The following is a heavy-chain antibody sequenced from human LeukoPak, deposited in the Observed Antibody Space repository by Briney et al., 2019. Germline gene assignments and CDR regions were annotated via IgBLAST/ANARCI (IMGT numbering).Heavy chain of an antibody. J-gene: IGHJ4*02. D-gene: IGHD1-20*01. CDR3: ARGRLITGILGDY. CDR1: GGSISSSSYY. V-gene: IGHV4-61*02. Sequence: SETLSLTCTVSGGSISSSSYYWSWIRQPAGKGLEWIGRIYTSGSTNYNPSLKSRVTISVDTSKNQFSLKLSSVTAADTAVYYCARGRLITGILGDYWGQGTLVTVSS. CDR2: IYTSGST.